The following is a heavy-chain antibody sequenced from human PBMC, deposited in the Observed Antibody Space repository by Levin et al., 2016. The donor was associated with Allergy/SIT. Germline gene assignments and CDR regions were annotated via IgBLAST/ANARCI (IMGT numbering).Heavy chain of an antibody. Sequence: GESLKISCAASGFTFSSYWMSWVRQAPGKGLEWVANIKQDGSEKYYVDSVKGRFTISRDNAKNSLYLQMNSLRAEDTAVYYCARGYQGYCGGDCSLPRVGPWGQGTLVTVSS. D-gene: IGHD2-21*02. V-gene: IGHV3-7*03. CDR2: IKQDGSEK. J-gene: IGHJ5*02. CDR3: ARGYQGYCGGDCSLPRVGP. CDR1: GFTFSSYW.